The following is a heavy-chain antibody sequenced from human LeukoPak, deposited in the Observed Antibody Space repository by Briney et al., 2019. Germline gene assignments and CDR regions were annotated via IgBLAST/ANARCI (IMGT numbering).Heavy chain of an antibody. CDR1: GGSISSTSYY. CDR3: ARHASRYDFWSGLDY. D-gene: IGHD3-3*01. J-gene: IGHJ4*02. CDR2: LYYSGST. V-gene: IGHV4-39*01. Sequence: SETLSLTCTVSGGSISSTSYYWGWIRQPPGKGLEWIGSLYYSGSTYYNQSLRSRVTISVDTSKNQLSLRLSSVTAADTAVYYCARHASRYDFWSGLDYWGQGTLATVSS.